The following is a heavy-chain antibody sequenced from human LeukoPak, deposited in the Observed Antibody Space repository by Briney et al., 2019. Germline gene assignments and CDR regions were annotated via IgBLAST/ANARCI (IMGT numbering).Heavy chain of an antibody. V-gene: IGHV1-24*01. CDR3: ATEVRIQLRVA. CDR2: FDPEDGET. J-gene: IGHJ5*02. D-gene: IGHD5-18*01. Sequence: ASVKVSCKASGYTFTSYDINWVRQAPGKGLEWMGGFDPEDGETIYAQKFQGRVTMTEDTSTDTAYMELSSLRSEDTAVYYCATEVRIQLRVAWGQGTLVTVSS. CDR1: GYTFTSYD.